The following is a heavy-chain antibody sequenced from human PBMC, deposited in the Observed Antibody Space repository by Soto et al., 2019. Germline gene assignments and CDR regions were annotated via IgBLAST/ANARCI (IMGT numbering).Heavy chain of an antibody. CDR2: IIPLFRTP. J-gene: IGHJ6*02. CDR1: GGTFSSSA. V-gene: IGHV1-69*12. CDR3: ARDNDRLQLGGNYYYILDV. D-gene: IGHD4-4*01. Sequence: QVQLVQSGAEMKEPGSSVKVSCKTSGGTFSSSAISWLRQAPGQGLEWMRGIIPLFRTPDYAKKFQGRVTIAADESTSTAYMERSSLRSEDTAVYYCARDNDRLQLGGNYYYILDVWGQGTTITVSS.